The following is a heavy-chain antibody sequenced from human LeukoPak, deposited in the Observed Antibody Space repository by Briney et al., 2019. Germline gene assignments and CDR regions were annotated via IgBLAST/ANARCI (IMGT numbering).Heavy chain of an antibody. CDR1: GYTFTGYY. Sequence: ASVKVSCKASGYTFTGYYMHWVRQAPGQGLEWMGWINPNSGGTNYARKFQGRVTMTRDTSISTAYMELSRLRSDDTAVYYCARVGGYCSSTSCYFNWFDPWGQGTLVTVSS. CDR2: INPNSGGT. J-gene: IGHJ5*02. CDR3: ARVGGYCSSTSCYFNWFDP. V-gene: IGHV1-2*02. D-gene: IGHD2-2*01.